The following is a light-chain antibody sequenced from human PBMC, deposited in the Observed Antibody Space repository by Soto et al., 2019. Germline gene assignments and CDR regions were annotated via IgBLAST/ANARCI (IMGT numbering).Light chain of an antibody. CDR3: QQYETFWT. V-gene: IGKV1-5*03. CDR2: KAS. Sequence: MTQSPATLSVSPGERATLSCRASQSVSSWLAWYQQKPGRAPKVLIYKASTLENGVPSRFSGSGSGTEFTLTISSLQPDDFATYYCQQYETFWTFGQGTRVEMK. J-gene: IGKJ1*01. CDR1: QSVSSW.